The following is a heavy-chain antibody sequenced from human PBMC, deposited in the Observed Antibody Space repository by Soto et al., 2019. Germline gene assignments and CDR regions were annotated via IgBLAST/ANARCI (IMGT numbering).Heavy chain of an antibody. D-gene: IGHD3-10*01. CDR1: GFTFSSYG. Sequence: QVQLVESGGGVVQPGRSLRLSCAASGFTFSSYGMHWVRQAPGKGLEWVAVISYDGSNKYYADSVKGRFTISRDNSKNPLYLQMNSLRAEDTAVYYCAKGGRGVIITAAFDYWGQGTLVTVSS. V-gene: IGHV3-30*18. CDR2: ISYDGSNK. J-gene: IGHJ4*02. CDR3: AKGGRGVIITAAFDY.